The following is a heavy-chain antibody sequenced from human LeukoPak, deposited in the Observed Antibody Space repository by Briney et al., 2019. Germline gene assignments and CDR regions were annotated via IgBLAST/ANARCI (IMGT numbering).Heavy chain of an antibody. CDR1: GVTFSSYS. J-gene: IGHJ6*03. CDR3: ASGSGSYRTPYYYMDV. D-gene: IGHD3-10*01. V-gene: IGHV3-21*01. Sequence: GGSLRLSCAASGVTFSSYSMNWVRQAPGKGLEWVSSISSSSSYIYYADSVKGRFTISRDNAKNSLYLQMNSLRAEDTAVYYCASGSGSYRTPYYYMDVWGTGTTVTVSS. CDR2: ISSSSSYI.